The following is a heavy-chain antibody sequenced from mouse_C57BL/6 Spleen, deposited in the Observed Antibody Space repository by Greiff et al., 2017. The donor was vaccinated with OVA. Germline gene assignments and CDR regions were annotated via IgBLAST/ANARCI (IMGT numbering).Heavy chain of an antibody. Sequence: EVKLEESGGGLVQPGGSLKLSCAASGFTFSDYYMYWVRQTPEKRLEWVAYISNGGGSTYYPDTVKGRFTISRDNAKNTLYLQMSRLKSEDTAMYYCARQYGNLWYFDVWGTGTTVTVSS. J-gene: IGHJ1*03. CDR2: ISNGGGST. V-gene: IGHV5-12*01. CDR3: ARQYGNLWYFDV. D-gene: IGHD2-1*01. CDR1: GFTFSDYY.